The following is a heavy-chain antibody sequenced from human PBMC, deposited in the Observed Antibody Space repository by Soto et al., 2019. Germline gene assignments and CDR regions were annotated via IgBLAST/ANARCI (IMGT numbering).Heavy chain of an antibody. CDR2: IYHSGST. V-gene: IGHV4-4*02. CDR3: ASDLLFGESYLYYYYYGMDV. J-gene: IGHJ6*02. CDR1: GGSISSSNW. D-gene: IGHD1-26*01. Sequence: SETLSLTCAVSGGSISSSNWWSWVRQPPGKGLEWIGEIYHSGSTNYNPSLKSRVTISVDKSKNQFSLKLSSVTAADTAVYYCASDLLFGESYLYYYYYGMDVWGQGTTVTVSS.